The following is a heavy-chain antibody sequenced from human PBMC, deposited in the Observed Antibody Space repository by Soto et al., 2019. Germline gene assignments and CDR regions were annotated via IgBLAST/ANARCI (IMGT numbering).Heavy chain of an antibody. CDR2: ISSSGSTI. Sequence: GGSLRLSCAASGFTFSSYEMNWVRQAPGKGLAWVSYISSSGSTIYYADSVKGRFTISRDNAKNSLYLQMSSLRAEDTAVYYCARDGGIWSGYSYTFDYYYGMDVWGQGTTVTVSS. D-gene: IGHD3-3*01. CDR3: ARDGGIWSGYSYTFDYYYGMDV. V-gene: IGHV3-48*03. CDR1: GFTFSSYE. J-gene: IGHJ6*02.